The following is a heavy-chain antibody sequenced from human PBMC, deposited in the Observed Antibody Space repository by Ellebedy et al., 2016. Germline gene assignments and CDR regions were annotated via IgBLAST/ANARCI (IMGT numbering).Heavy chain of an antibody. V-gene: IGHV4-4*07. CDR3: VRRLGARPPSD. D-gene: IGHD1-26*01. CDR2: IYTSGST. Sequence: GSLRLSXIVSGDSISSYYWTWIRQPAGKGLEWIGRIYTSGSTNYNPSLKSRVTISVDTSKNQFSLKLSSVTATDTAVYYCVRRLGARPPSDWGQGTLVTVSS. CDR1: GDSISSYY. J-gene: IGHJ4*02.